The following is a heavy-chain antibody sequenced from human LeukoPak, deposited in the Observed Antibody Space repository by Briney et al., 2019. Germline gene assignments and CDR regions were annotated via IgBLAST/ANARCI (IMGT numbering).Heavy chain of an antibody. CDR3: ARDRLYPMTTPFDP. V-gene: IGHV1-46*01. CDR2: INPSGGST. J-gene: IGHJ5*02. D-gene: IGHD2-2*02. Sequence: ASVKVSCKASGYTFTSYYMHWVRQAPGKVVEWMGIINPSGGSTSYAQKFQGRVTMTRDTSTSTVYMELSSLRSEDTAAYYCARDRLYPMTTPFDPCGQGTLVTVSS. CDR1: GYTFTSYY.